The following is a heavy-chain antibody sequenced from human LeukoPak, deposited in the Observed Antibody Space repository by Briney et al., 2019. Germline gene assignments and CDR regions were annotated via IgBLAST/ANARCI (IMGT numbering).Heavy chain of an antibody. J-gene: IGHJ4*02. Sequence: ASVKVSCKASGYTFSNYGISWVRQAPGQGLEWMGWISGYNGNTNYAQNVQGRFTMTTDTSTSTAYMELRSLRSDDTAVYYCARFSFASGSLDYWGQGTLVTVSS. V-gene: IGHV1-18*01. CDR2: ISGYNGNT. D-gene: IGHD3-10*01. CDR1: GYTFSNYG. CDR3: ARFSFASGSLDY.